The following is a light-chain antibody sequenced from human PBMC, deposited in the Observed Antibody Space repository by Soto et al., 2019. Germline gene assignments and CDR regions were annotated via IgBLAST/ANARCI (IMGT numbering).Light chain of an antibody. CDR1: QTISSW. V-gene: IGKV1-5*03. J-gene: IGKJ5*01. CDR2: KAS. CDR3: QQYNSYSIT. Sequence: DIQMTQSPSTLSASVGDRVTITCRASQTISSWLAGCQQKPGKAPKLLIYKASSLESGVPSRFSGSGSGTEFTLTISSLQPDDFATYYCQQYNSYSITFGQGTRLEI.